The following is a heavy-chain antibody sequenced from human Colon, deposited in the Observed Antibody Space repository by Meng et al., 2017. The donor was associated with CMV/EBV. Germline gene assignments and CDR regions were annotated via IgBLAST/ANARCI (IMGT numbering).Heavy chain of an antibody. Sequence: CAASRFTFSSYAMSWVRQAPGKGLEWVSSISGSGGRTYYADSVKGRFTISRDNSKNTLFLQLNSLRAEDTAIYYCARDRFGTVGVSFGAQGTLVTVSS. CDR2: ISGSGGRT. D-gene: IGHD1-14*01. V-gene: IGHV3-23*01. CDR1: RFTFSSYA. J-gene: IGHJ4*02. CDR3: ARDRFGTVGVSF.